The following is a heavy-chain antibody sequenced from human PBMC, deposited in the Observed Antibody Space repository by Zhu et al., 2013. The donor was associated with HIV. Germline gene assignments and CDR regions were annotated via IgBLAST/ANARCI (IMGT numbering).Heavy chain of an antibody. Sequence: QVQLVQSGAEVKKPGASVKVSCKASGYTFTDYYMHWVRQAPGQGLEWVGWVNPNSGVTNYAQKFEGRVTMTRDTSISTAYLELSRLRSDDTAVYYCARDTGTYPDYWGQGTLVAVSS. CDR3: ARDTGTYPDY. D-gene: IGHD1-7*01. CDR1: GYTFTDYY. V-gene: IGHV1-2*02. CDR2: VNPNSGVT. J-gene: IGHJ4*02.